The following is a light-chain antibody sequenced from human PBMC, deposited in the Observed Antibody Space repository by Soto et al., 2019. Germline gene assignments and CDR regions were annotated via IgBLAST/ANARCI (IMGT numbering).Light chain of an antibody. CDR1: QGIRFD. CDR3: LQDYNYPRT. J-gene: IGKJ3*01. V-gene: IGKV1-6*02. Sequence: QMTQFPSSLSASVGDTVTITCRASQGIRFDLAWYQQKPGKAPNPLIYGASTLQTGVPSRFSGSGSCTVFTLPISSLQPEDFATYYCLQDYNYPRTFGPGTKVDIK. CDR2: GAS.